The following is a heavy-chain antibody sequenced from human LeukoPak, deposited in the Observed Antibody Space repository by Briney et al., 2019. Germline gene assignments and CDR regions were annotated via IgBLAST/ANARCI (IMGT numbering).Heavy chain of an antibody. CDR2: ISGSGGST. D-gene: IGHD6-19*01. V-gene: IGHV3-23*01. CDR3: AKDEYSSGLWYFDY. J-gene: IGHJ4*02. Sequence: GGSLRLSCTASGFTFSTYAMSWVRQAPGKGLEWVSAISGSGGSTYYADSVKGRFTISRDNSKNTLYLQMNSLRAEDTAVYYCAKDEYSSGLWYFDYWGQGTLVTVSS. CDR1: GFTFSTYA.